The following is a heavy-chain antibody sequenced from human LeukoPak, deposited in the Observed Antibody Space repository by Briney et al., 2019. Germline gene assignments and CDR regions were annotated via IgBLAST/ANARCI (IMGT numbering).Heavy chain of an antibody. J-gene: IGHJ4*02. Sequence: QSGGSLRLSCAASGFTFSSYDMHWVRQATGKGLEWVSAIGTAGDTYYPGSVKGRFTISRENAKNSLYLQMNSLRAEDTAVYYCARGSLGDSSGYWYYFDYWGQGTLVTVSS. V-gene: IGHV3-13*01. CDR3: ARGSLGDSSGYWYYFDY. CDR1: GFTFSSYD. CDR2: IGTAGDT. D-gene: IGHD3-22*01.